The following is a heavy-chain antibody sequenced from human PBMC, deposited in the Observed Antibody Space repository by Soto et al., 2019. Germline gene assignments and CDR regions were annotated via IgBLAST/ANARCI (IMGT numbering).Heavy chain of an antibody. Sequence: SETLSLTCAVYGGSFSGYYWSWIRQPPGKGLEWIGEINHSGSTNYNPSLKSRVTISVDTSKNQFSLKLRSVTAADTAVYYCARIRITMVRGVHYYFDYWGQGTLVTVSS. CDR3: ARIRITMVRGVHYYFDY. J-gene: IGHJ4*02. D-gene: IGHD3-10*01. V-gene: IGHV4-34*01. CDR2: INHSGST. CDR1: GGSFSGYY.